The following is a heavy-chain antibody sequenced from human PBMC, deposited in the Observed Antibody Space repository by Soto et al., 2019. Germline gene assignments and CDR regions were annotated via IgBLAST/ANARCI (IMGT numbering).Heavy chain of an antibody. V-gene: IGHV3-74*01. CDR2: INSVGTST. J-gene: IGHJ4*02. Sequence: GGSLRLSCAASGFTFSSYWMHWVRQAPGKGLVWVSRINSVGTSTSYADSVKGRFTISRDNAKNTLYLQMNSLRAEDTAVYYCARGGEMKYYDSSGYSYWGQGTLVTVSS. D-gene: IGHD3-22*01. CDR1: GFTFSSYW. CDR3: ARGGEMKYYDSSGYSY.